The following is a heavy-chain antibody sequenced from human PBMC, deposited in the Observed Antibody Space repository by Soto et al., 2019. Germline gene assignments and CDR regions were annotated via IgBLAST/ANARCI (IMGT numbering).Heavy chain of an antibody. V-gene: IGHV3-23*01. J-gene: IGHJ4*02. CDR3: AKGLTPRSVHY. CDR2: ISGSGGGT. D-gene: IGHD3-9*01. CDR1: GFTFSDYA. Sequence: EVQLLESGGGLVQPGGSLRLSCAASGFTFSDYAMTWVRQAPGKGLEWASTISGSGGGTYYADSVKGRFTVSKDNPKNTLYLQLNSLRVEDTAVYYCAKGLTPRSVHYWGQGTLLTVSS.